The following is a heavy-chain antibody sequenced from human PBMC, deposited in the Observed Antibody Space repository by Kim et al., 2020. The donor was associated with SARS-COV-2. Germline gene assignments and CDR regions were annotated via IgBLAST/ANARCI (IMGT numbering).Heavy chain of an antibody. J-gene: IGHJ3*02. CDR3: ARAPITMIVVVNAFDI. CDR2: IYYSGST. D-gene: IGHD3-22*01. V-gene: IGHV4-31*03. CDR1: GGSISSGGYY. Sequence: SETLSLTCTVSGGSISSGGYYWSWIRQHPGKGLEWIGYIYYSGSTYYNPSLKSRVTISVDTSKNQFSMKLSSVTAADTAVYYCARAPITMIVVVNAFDIWGQGTMVTVSS.